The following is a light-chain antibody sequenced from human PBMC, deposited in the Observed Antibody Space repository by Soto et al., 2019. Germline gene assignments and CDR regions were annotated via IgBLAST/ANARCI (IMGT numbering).Light chain of an antibody. CDR3: QQYGSSPRT. CDR1: QSVSSSH. Sequence: EIVLTQSPGTLSLSPGERATLSCRASQSVSSSHLAWYQQKPGQAPRLLISGASSRATGIPDRFTGSGSGTDFTLTIRRLEPEDFEVYYCQQYGSSPRTFGQGTKVDLK. V-gene: IGKV3-20*01. CDR2: GAS. J-gene: IGKJ1*01.